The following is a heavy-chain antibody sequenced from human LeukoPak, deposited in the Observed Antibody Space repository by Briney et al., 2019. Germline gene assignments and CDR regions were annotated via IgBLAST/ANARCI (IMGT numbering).Heavy chain of an antibody. Sequence: SETLSLTCTVSGGSISSHYWSWIRQPPGKGLEWIGYIYYSGSTNYNPSLKSRVTISVDTSKNQFSLKLSSVTAADTAVYYCRLEMATISPTDFDYWGQGTLVTVSS. V-gene: IGHV4-59*11. D-gene: IGHD5-24*01. CDR3: RLEMATISPTDFDY. J-gene: IGHJ4*02. CDR1: GGSISSHY. CDR2: IYYSGST.